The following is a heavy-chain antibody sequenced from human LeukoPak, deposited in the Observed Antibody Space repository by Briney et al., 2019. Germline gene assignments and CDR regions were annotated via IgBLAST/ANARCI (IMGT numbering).Heavy chain of an antibody. J-gene: IGHJ4*02. D-gene: IGHD3-22*01. CDR2: ISSSGSTI. V-gene: IGHV3-48*03. CDR1: GFTFSSYE. Sequence: PGGSLRLSCAASGFTFSSYEMNWVRQAPGKGLEWVSYISSSGSTIYYADSVKGRFTISRDNAKNSVYLQMNSLRAEDTAVYYCARDTGAYYNSGGLDYWGQGTLVTVSS. CDR3: ARDTGAYYNSGGLDY.